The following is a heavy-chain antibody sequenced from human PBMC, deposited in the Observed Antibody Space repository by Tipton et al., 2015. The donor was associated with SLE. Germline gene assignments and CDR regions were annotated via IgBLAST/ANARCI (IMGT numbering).Heavy chain of an antibody. CDR2: VYHGGST. Sequence: TLSLTCAVSGYSISSGYYWGWIRQSPGKGLEWLGSVYHGGSTYYTPSLKSRVTISVDTSKNQFSLRLTSVTAADTAVYYCTRGPPTYNWFAPWGQGTLVTVSS. V-gene: IGHV4-38-2*01. CDR1: GYSISSGYY. CDR3: TRGPPTYNWFAP. J-gene: IGHJ5*02.